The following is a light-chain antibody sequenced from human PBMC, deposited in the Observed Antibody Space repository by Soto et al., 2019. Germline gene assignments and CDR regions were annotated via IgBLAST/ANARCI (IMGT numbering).Light chain of an antibody. J-gene: IGLJ2*01. V-gene: IGLV6-57*04. CDR2: EDN. CDR3: QSYDSSNSYVV. Sequence: NFMLTQPHSVSESPGKTVTISCTRSSGSIASNYVQWYQQRPGSAPTTVIYEDNQRASGVPDRFSGSIDSSSNSASLTISGLKTEDEADYYCQSYDSSNSYVVFGGGTKLTVL. CDR1: SGSIASNY.